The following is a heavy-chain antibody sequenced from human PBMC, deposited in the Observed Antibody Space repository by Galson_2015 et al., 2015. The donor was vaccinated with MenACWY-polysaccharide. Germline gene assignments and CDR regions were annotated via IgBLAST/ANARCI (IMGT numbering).Heavy chain of an antibody. CDR3: AKRAPMVTSLFYGMDV. CDR1: GFTFSSYA. CDR2: ISYDGTNK. V-gene: IGHV3-30-3*02. J-gene: IGHJ6*02. Sequence: SLRLSCAASGFTFSSYAMHWVRQAPGKGLEWVAVISYDGTNKYYADSVKGRFTISRDNSENTQYLQMSSLRAEDTAVYYCAKRAPMVTSLFYGMDVWGQGTTVTVSS. D-gene: IGHD4/OR15-4a*01.